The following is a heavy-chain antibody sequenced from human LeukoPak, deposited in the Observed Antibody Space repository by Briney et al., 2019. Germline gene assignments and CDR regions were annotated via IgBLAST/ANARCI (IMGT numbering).Heavy chain of an antibody. CDR3: AKASWVSSADAVL. CDR1: GFIFRDYA. V-gene: IGHV3-23*01. J-gene: IGHJ4*02. Sequence: PGASLRLSCVASGFIFRDYAMSWVRQATAGGLEWVSSLRGDGETFYTDSVKGRFTLSRDHSRNTVYLQLSNLRVEDTAVYYCAKASWVSSADAVLWGQGTLVTVSP. D-gene: IGHD3-16*01. CDR2: LRGDGET.